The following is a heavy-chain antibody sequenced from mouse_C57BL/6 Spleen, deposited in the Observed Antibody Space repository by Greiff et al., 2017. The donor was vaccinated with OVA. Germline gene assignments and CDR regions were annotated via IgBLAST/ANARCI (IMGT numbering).Heavy chain of an antibody. CDR2: IWPGGGT. D-gene: IGHD4-1*01. CDR1: GFSLTSYA. V-gene: IGHV2-9-1*01. Sequence: QVQLKESGPGLVAPSQSLSITCTASGFSLTSYAISWVRQPPGKGLEWLGVIWPGGGTNYNSALNSRLSISKDNSNRQVFLIMNSLQTDDTARYYCARNYWDDYAMDYWGQGTSVTVSS. J-gene: IGHJ4*01. CDR3: ARNYWDDYAMDY.